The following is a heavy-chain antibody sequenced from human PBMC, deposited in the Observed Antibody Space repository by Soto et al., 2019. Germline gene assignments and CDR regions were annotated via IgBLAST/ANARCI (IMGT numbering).Heavy chain of an antibody. Sequence: SETLSLTCTVSGGSISSGGYYWSWIRQHPGKGLEWIGYIYYSGSTYYNPSLKSRVTISVDTSKNQFSLKLSSVTAADTAVYYCARGSGVARMVRQYYFDYWGQGTLVTVSS. CDR3: ARGSGVARMVRQYYFDY. CDR2: IYYSGST. D-gene: IGHD3-10*01. J-gene: IGHJ4*02. CDR1: GGSISSGGYY. V-gene: IGHV4-31*03.